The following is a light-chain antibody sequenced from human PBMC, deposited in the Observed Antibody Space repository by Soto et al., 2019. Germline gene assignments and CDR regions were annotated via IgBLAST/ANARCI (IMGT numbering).Light chain of an antibody. CDR2: GAS. Sequence: EIVLTQSPGTLSLSLGERATLSCGASQTVTSSYLAWYQHKPGLAPRIITYGASSRASGIPDRFSGSGSGTDFTLTISILEPEDFAVYYCQQYGSSITFGQGTRLEIK. J-gene: IGKJ5*01. CDR3: QQYGSSIT. CDR1: QTVTSSY. V-gene: IGKV3-20*01.